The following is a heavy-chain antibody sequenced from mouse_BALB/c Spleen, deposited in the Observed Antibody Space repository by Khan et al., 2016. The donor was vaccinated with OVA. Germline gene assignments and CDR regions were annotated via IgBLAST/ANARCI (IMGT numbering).Heavy chain of an antibody. V-gene: IGHV9-3-1*01. CDR2: INTYTGEP. J-gene: IGHJ1*01. CDR1: GYTFTNYG. CDR3: ARVGNYWYFDV. D-gene: IGHD2-1*01. Sequence: QIQLVQSGPELKKPGETVKISCKASGYTFTNYGMNWVKQAPGKGLKWMGWINTYTGEPTYADDFKGRFAFSLETSASTASLQINNLQNEDTATYFCARVGNYWYFDVWGAGTTVTVSA.